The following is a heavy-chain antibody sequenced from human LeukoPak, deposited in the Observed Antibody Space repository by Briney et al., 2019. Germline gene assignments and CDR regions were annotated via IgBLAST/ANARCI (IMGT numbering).Heavy chain of an antibody. CDR2: ISSSGSTI. D-gene: IGHD2-15*01. CDR1: GFTFSSYS. Sequence: GGSLRLSCAASGFTFSSYSMNWVRQAPGKGLEWVAYISSSGSTIYYADSVKGRFTISRDNSKNTLYLQMNSLRAEDTAIYYCAKDHRCTGGSCYSELDYWGQGTLVTVSS. J-gene: IGHJ4*02. V-gene: IGHV3-48*01. CDR3: AKDHRCTGGSCYSELDY.